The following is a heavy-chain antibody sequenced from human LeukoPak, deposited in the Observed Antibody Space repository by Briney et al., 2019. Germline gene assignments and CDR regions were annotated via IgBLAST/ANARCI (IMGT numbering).Heavy chain of an antibody. V-gene: IGHV3-23*01. CDR3: AKDYCGGDCYYSDY. J-gene: IGHJ4*02. CDR2: ISGSGGSI. Sequence: GGSLRLSCAASGFTFSSYAMSWVRQAPGKGLEWVSAISGSGGSIYYADSVKGRFTISRDNSKNTLYLQMNSLRAEDTAVYYCAKDYCGGDCYYSDYWGQGTLVTVSS. D-gene: IGHD2-21*02. CDR1: GFTFSSYA.